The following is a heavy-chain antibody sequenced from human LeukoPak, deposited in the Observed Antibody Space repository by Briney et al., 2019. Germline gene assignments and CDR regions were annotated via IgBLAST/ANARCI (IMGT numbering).Heavy chain of an antibody. J-gene: IGHJ4*02. V-gene: IGHV4-4*07. CDR2: IYTSGST. Sequence: SETLSLTCAVYGGSFSGYYWSWIRQPAGKGLEWIGRIYTSGSTNYNPSLKSRVTISVDTSKNQFSLKLSSVTAADTAVYYCAREPPSKYYFDYWGQGTLVTVSS. CDR3: AREPPSKYYFDY. CDR1: GGSFSGYY.